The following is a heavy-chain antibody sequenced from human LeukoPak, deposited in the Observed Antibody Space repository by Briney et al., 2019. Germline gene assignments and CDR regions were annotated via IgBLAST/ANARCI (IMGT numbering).Heavy chain of an antibody. D-gene: IGHD3-9*01. V-gene: IGHV4-59*01. Sequence: KTSETLSLTCTVSGGSISSYYWSWIRQPPGKGLEWIGYIYYSGSTNYNPSLKSRVTISVDTSKNQFSLKLSSVTAADTAVYYCAREIYDILTGYYFMAGGWFDPWGQGTLVTVSS. J-gene: IGHJ5*02. CDR1: GGSISSYY. CDR3: AREIYDILTGYYFMAGGWFDP. CDR2: IYYSGST.